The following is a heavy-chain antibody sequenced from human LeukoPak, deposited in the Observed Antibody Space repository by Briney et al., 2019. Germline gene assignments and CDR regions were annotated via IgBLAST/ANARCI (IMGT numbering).Heavy chain of an antibody. CDR3: ARVGHNSGWGSNWFDP. CDR2: IYYTGGT. V-gene: IGHV4-39*07. CDR1: GYSISSRIYY. Sequence: PSETLSLTCTVSGYSISSRIYYWGWIRQPPGKALEWIGTIYYTGGTYYSPSLKSRVTLSVDTSKNQFSLRLNSVTAADTAVYYCARVGHNSGWGSNWFDPWGQGTLVTVSS. J-gene: IGHJ5*02. D-gene: IGHD6-25*01.